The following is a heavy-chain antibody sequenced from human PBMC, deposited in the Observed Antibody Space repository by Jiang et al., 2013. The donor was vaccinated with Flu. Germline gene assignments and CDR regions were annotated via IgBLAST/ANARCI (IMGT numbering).Heavy chain of an antibody. CDR3: ARAPYYYDSSGNYYAEYFQY. V-gene: IGHV1-69*06. CDR1: GGTFSGYA. Sequence: EVKKPGSSVKVSCRASGGTFSGYAVSWVRQAPGQGLEWMGEITPIFGTTNYAQRFQGRVMITADKSTSTAYMELSSLRSEDTAVYFCARAPYYYDSSGNYYAEYFQYWGQGTLVTVSS. CDR2: ITPIFGTT. D-gene: IGHD3-22*01. J-gene: IGHJ1*01.